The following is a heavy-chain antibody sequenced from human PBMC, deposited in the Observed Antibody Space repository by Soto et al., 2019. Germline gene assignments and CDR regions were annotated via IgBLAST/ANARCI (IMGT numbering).Heavy chain of an antibody. D-gene: IGHD2-15*01. V-gene: IGHV3-15*01. CDR3: TTDLYCSGGRGSLR. CDR2: IKSNTDGATT. Sequence: EVQVVESGGGLVKPGGSLRLSCVGSGFTFSSSCMTWVRQAPGAGLQWVGRIKSNTDGATTDYGAPVKGRFTISRDDSKNTVFLQMHSLSTEDTAVYYCTTDLYCSGGRGSLRWGQGTLVTVSS. J-gene: IGHJ4*02. CDR1: GFTFSSSC.